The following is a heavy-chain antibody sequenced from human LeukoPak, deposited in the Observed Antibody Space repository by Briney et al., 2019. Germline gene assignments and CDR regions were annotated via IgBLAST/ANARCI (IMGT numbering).Heavy chain of an antibody. CDR1: GGSISSYY. J-gene: IGHJ4*02. CDR2: IYYSGST. D-gene: IGHD2-15*01. Sequence: PSETLSLTCTVSGGSISSYYRSWVRQPPGKGLGWSGDIYYSGSTNYNPSLKSRVTISVDTSKNQFSLKLSSVTAADTAVYYCARHSGSSGPDFEYFDYWGQGTLVTVSS. CDR3: ARHSGSSGPDFEYFDY. V-gene: IGHV4-59*08.